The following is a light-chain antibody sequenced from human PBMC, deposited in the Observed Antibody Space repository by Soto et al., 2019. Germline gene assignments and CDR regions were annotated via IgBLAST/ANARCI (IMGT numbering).Light chain of an antibody. CDR1: QSVRSSN. Sequence: EVVLTQSPGTLSLSPGERAAVSCRASQSVRSSNLAWYQQKPGQAPRLLIYGASNRATGIPARFGGSGSGTNFTLTISSLEPEDFAVYYCQQRSNWPPVLTFGGGTKVEIK. CDR3: QQRSNWPPVLT. J-gene: IGKJ4*01. CDR2: GAS. V-gene: IGKV3D-20*02.